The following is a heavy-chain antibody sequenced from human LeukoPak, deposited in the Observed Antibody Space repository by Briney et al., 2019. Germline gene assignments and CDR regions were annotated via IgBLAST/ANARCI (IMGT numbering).Heavy chain of an antibody. CDR3: ARGPGTYYFDY. V-gene: IGHV4-30-2*01. Sequence: PSETLFLTCAVSGGSISSGGYSWSWIRQLPGKGLEWIGYIYHSGSTYYNPSLKSRVTISVDRSKNQFSLKLSSVTAADTAVYYCARGPGTYYFDYWGQGTLVTVSS. CDR1: GGSISSGGYS. D-gene: IGHD1-7*01. J-gene: IGHJ4*02. CDR2: IYHSGST.